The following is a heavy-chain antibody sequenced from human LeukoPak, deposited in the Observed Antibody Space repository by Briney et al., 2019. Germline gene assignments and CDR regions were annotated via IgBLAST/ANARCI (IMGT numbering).Heavy chain of an antibody. V-gene: IGHV1-46*01. CDR2: INPSGGST. CDR1: GYTFTSYY. CDR3: ARDRGSSSGDYYMDV. J-gene: IGHJ6*03. Sequence: ASVKISCKTSGYTFTSYYMHWVRQAPGHRLEWMGIINPSGGSTSYAQKFQGRVTMTRDMSTSTVYMELSSLRSEDTAVYYCARDRGSSSGDYYMDVWGKGTTVTVSS. D-gene: IGHD6-6*01.